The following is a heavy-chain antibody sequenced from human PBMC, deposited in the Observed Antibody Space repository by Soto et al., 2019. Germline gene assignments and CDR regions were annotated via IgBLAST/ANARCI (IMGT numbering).Heavy chain of an antibody. D-gene: IGHD3-16*02. J-gene: IGHJ4*02. CDR3: ARHGVDYIWGSYRNYYFDY. CDR1: GYSFTSYW. V-gene: IGHV5-51*01. Sequence: GESLKISCKGSGYSFTSYWIGWVRQMPGKGLEWMGIIYPGDSDTRYSPSFQGQVTISADKSISTAYLQWSSLKASDTAMYYCARHGVDYIWGSYRNYYFDYWGQGTLVTVSS. CDR2: IYPGDSDT.